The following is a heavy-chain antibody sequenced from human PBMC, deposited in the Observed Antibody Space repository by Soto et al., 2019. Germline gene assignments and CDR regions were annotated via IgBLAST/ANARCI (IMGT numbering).Heavy chain of an antibody. CDR1: GFTFSTYG. J-gene: IGHJ3*02. Sequence: QPGGSLRLSCAASGFTFSTYGMHWVRQAPGKGLEWVALVWFDGSDKYSSDSVKGRFTISRDNSKNTLYLQMNSLRAEDTAVYYCARLYCSASSCYSVGGFDIWGQGTMVTVSS. CDR2: VWFDGSDK. V-gene: IGHV3-33*01. CDR3: ARLYCSASSCYSVGGFDI. D-gene: IGHD2-15*01.